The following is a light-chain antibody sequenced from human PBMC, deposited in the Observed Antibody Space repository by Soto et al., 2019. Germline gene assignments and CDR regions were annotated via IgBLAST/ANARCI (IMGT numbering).Light chain of an antibody. Sequence: QSVLTQPPSVSAAPGQTVTISCSGSSSNIGKSHVSWYQHLPGTAPKLLIYDNDKRTSGIPDRFSGSKSGTAATLDITGLQIGDEAEYYCATWDDSLSAAVFGPGTKLTVL. J-gene: IGLJ1*01. CDR2: DND. CDR3: ATWDDSLSAAV. CDR1: SSNIGKSH. V-gene: IGLV1-51*01.